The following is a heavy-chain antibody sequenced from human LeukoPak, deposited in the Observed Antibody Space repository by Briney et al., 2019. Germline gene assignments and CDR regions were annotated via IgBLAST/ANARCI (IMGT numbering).Heavy chain of an antibody. CDR2: VYYNGSD. V-gene: IGHV4-59*01. J-gene: IGHJ4*02. Sequence: SETLSLTCTVSGDSINYYYWSWIRQSPGKGLEWIGYVYYNGSDKYNPSLKSRVTISVDVSKNQFSLKVSSVTAADTAIYYCARKGGHFDYWGPGTLVTVSS. CDR1: GDSINYYY. CDR3: ARKGGHFDY. D-gene: IGHD2-15*01.